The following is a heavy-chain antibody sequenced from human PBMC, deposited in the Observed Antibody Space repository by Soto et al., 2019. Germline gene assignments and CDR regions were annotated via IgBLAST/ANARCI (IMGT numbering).Heavy chain of an antibody. Sequence: QVQLQQWGAGLLKPSETLSLTCAVSGGSFSGYYWSWIRQSPGKGLEWIGEINHSGSTNYKPSLKSRGTISVDTSKNQFTLKLSSVTAADTAVYYCARSPVGIPAAGTLDYWGQGTLVTVSS. CDR2: INHSGST. CDR1: GGSFSGYY. V-gene: IGHV4-34*01. D-gene: IGHD6-13*01. CDR3: ARSPVGIPAAGTLDY. J-gene: IGHJ4*02.